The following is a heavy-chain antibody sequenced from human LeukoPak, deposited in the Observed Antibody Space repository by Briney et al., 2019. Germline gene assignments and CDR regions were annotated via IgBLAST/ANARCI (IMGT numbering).Heavy chain of an antibody. V-gene: IGHV3-7*01. Sequence: GGSLRLSCAASGFTFSSYWMSWVRQAPGKGLEWVANIKQDGSEKYYVDSVKGRFTISRDNAKNSLYLHMTSLRAEDTAVYYCARVLWLYSSSWILGGFDIWGQGTMVTVSS. CDR1: GFTFSSYW. CDR3: ARVLWLYSSSWILGGFDI. CDR2: IKQDGSEK. D-gene: IGHD6-13*01. J-gene: IGHJ3*02.